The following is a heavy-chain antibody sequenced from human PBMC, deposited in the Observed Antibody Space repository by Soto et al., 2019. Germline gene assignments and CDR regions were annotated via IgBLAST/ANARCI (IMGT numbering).Heavy chain of an antibody. CDR1: GGSISSGGYS. Sequence: QLQLQESGSGLVKPSQTLSLTCAVSGGSISSGGYSWSWIRQPPGKGLEWIGYIYHSGSTYYNPSIKSRVTISVDRSKNQFSLKLSSVTAADTAVYYCARNGAYCTNGVCYTFVDYWGQGTLVTVSS. CDR2: IYHSGST. V-gene: IGHV4-30-2*01. J-gene: IGHJ4*02. CDR3: ARNGAYCTNGVCYTFVDY. D-gene: IGHD2-8*01.